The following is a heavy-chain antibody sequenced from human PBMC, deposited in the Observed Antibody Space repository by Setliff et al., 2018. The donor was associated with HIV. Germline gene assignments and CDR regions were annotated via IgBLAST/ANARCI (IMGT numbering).Heavy chain of an antibody. CDR3: ARGGTLTLINYFDT. Sequence: SVKVSCKTAGGIFVHHAVSWVRQAPGQGLEWMGGIIPFFGTALYAPKFQGRVTITANESTSTAYMELSSLRSEDTGVNYCARGGTLTLINYFDTWGQGTLVTVSS. J-gene: IGHJ5*02. CDR2: IIPFFGTA. CDR1: GGIFVHHA. D-gene: IGHD1-7*01. V-gene: IGHV1-69*13.